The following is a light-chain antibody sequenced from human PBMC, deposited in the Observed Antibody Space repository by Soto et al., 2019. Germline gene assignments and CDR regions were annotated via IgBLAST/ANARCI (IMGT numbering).Light chain of an antibody. J-gene: IGLJ1*01. Sequence: VLTQPRSVSGSPGQSVTISCTGTSSDVGDYNFVSWYQQHPGKAPKLMIYAVNKRPSGVPDRFSGSKSGNTASLTISGLQADDEADYYCCSYAGTYVFGTGTKVTVL. CDR2: AVN. CDR1: SSDVGDYNF. V-gene: IGLV2-11*01. CDR3: CSYAGTYV.